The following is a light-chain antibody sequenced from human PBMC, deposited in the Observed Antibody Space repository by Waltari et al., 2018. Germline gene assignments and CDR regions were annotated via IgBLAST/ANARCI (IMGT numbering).Light chain of an antibody. V-gene: IGKV1-39*01. CDR3: QQSYSIPPT. J-gene: IGKJ5*01. Sequence: DIQMTQSPSSLSASVGDRVTITCRASQDMRYYLNRYQQKPGKATKLLIYGASSLQSGVPSRFSGGGSGTDFTLTISSLQPEDFATYYCQQSYSIPPTFGQGTRLDIK. CDR1: QDMRYY. CDR2: GAS.